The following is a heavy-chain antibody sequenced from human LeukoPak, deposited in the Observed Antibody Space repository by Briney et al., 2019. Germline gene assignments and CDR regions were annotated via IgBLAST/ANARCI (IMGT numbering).Heavy chain of an antibody. CDR1: GFTFSSYA. D-gene: IGHD1-26*01. CDR3: AKGVFSGGSYSWFDP. J-gene: IGHJ5*02. CDR2: ISGSGGST. Sequence: PGGSLRLSCAASGFTFSSYAMSWVRQAPGKGLEWVSAISGSGGSTYYADSVKGRFTISRDNSKNTLYLQMNSLRAEDTAVYYCAKGVFSGGSYSWFDPWGQGTLVTVSS. V-gene: IGHV3-23*01.